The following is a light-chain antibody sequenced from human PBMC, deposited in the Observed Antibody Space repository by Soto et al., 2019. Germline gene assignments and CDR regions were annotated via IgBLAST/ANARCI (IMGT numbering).Light chain of an antibody. Sequence: QSALTQPASVSGSPGQSITISCTGTTNDVGSYQYVSWYQHHPGKAPKVLIYEVSNRPSGLSSRFSGSKSGNTASLTISGQQAEDEADYCCGSSASTPTLVFGAGTKLTVL. V-gene: IGLV2-14*01. CDR1: TNDVGSYQY. CDR2: EVS. J-gene: IGLJ3*02. CDR3: GSSASTPTLV.